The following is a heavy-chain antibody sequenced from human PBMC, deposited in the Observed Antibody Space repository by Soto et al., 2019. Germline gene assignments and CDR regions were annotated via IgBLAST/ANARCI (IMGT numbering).Heavy chain of an antibody. V-gene: IGHV1-18*01. D-gene: IGHD6-13*01. J-gene: IGHJ4*02. CDR3: ARDAPTIAAQDDY. CDR1: GYTFPSYG. Sequence: QVQLVQSGAEVKKPGASVKVSCKASGYTFPSYGISWVRQAPGQGLEWMGWISAYNGNTNYAQKLQGRVAMTTDTPTRTAYTELRSLSSDDPAVYYCARDAPTIAAQDDYWGQGTLVTVSS. CDR2: ISAYNGNT.